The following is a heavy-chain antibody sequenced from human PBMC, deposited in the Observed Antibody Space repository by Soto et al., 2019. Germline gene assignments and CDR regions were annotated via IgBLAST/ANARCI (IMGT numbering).Heavy chain of an antibody. D-gene: IGHD6-6*01. CDR2: IIPIFGTA. CDR3: ARTISIEYSSSSFDY. Sequence: PAKACSKAPRGTFNSYAHWWVRHENGQGLEWMGGIIPIFGTANYAQKFQGRVTITADESTSTAYMELSSLRSEDTAVYYCARTISIEYSSSSFDYWGQGTLVTVSS. J-gene: IGHJ4*02. V-gene: IGHV1-69*01. CDR1: RGTFNSYA.